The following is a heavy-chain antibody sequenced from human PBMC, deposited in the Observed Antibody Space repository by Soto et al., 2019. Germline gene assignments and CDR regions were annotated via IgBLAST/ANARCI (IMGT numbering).Heavy chain of an antibody. CDR2: ISGSTGNT. CDR3: AKDLGELLFDYFDY. Sequence: GGSLRLSCAASGFTFSSYSMNWVRQAPGKGLEWVSTISGSTGNTYYADSVKGRFTISRGNSKNTLYLQMNSLRAEDTAVYYCAKDLGELLFDYFDYWGQGTLVTVS. V-gene: IGHV3-23*01. CDR1: GFTFSSYS. D-gene: IGHD3-10*01. J-gene: IGHJ4*02.